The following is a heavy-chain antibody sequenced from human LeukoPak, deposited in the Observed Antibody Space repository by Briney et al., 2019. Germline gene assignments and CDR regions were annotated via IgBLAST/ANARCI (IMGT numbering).Heavy chain of an antibody. CDR3: ANHNVYYYDSSGYLLRYYFDY. J-gene: IGHJ4*02. CDR2: ISGSGGST. Sequence: PGGSLRLSCAASGFTFSSYAMSWVRQAPGKGLEWVSAISGSGGSTYYADSVKGRFTISRDNSKNTLYLQMNSLRAEDTAVYYRANHNVYYYDSSGYLLRYYFDYWGQGTLVTVSS. D-gene: IGHD3-22*01. V-gene: IGHV3-23*01. CDR1: GFTFSSYA.